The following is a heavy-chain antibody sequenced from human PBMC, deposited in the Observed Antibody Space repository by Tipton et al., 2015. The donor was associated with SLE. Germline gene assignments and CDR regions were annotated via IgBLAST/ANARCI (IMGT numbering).Heavy chain of an antibody. Sequence: TLSLTCAVYGGSFSGYYWSWIRQPPGKGLEWIGEINHSGSTNYNPSLKSQVTISVDTSKNQFSLKLSSVTAADTAVYYCARGAEGEDTAMANFFDYWGQGTLVTVSS. CDR2: INHSGST. D-gene: IGHD5-18*01. CDR1: GGSFSGYY. J-gene: IGHJ4*02. CDR3: ARGAEGEDTAMANFFDY. V-gene: IGHV4-34*01.